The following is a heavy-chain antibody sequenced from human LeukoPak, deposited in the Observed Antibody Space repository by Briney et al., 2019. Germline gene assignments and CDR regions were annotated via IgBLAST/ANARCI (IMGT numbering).Heavy chain of an antibody. CDR1: GGSISSGGCY. CDR2: IYYSGST. CDR3: ARGVRYFDWSLFDY. Sequence: SETLSLTCPVSGGSISSGGCYWIWIREHPGKGLEWIGYIYYSGSTYYNPSLKSRVTISVDTSKNQFSLKLSSVTAADTAVYYCARGVRYFDWSLFDYWGQGTLVTVSS. J-gene: IGHJ4*02. D-gene: IGHD3-9*01. V-gene: IGHV4-31*03.